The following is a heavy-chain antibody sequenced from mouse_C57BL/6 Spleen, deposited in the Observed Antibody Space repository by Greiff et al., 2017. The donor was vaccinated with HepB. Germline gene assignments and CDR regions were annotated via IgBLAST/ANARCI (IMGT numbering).Heavy chain of an antibody. V-gene: IGHV5-4*01. J-gene: IGHJ1*03. CDR1: GFTFSSYA. D-gene: IGHD2-3*01. Sequence: EVQVVESGGGLVKPGGSLKLSCAASGFTFSSYAMSWVRQTPEKRLEWVATISDGGSYTYYPDNVKGRFTISRDNAKNNLYLQMSHLKSEDTAMYYCARDGHRDGYYLGYFDVWGTGTTVTVSS. CDR3: ARDGHRDGYYLGYFDV. CDR2: ISDGGSYT.